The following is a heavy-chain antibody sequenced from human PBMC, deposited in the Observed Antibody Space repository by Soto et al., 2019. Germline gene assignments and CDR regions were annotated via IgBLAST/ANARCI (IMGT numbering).Heavy chain of an antibody. CDR2: ITWNGGTI. J-gene: IGHJ5*02. CDR3: AKGGSAALIAPSGRDNWFDP. D-gene: IGHD6-13*01. V-gene: IGHV3-9*01. CDR1: GFAFDDYV. Sequence: GGSLRLSCAASGFAFDDYVMHWVRQPPGRGLEWVSGITWNGGTIRYVDSVKGRFTISRDNAENSLYLQMNSLRPEDTAVYYCAKGGSAALIAPSGRDNWFDPWGQGTQVTAPQ.